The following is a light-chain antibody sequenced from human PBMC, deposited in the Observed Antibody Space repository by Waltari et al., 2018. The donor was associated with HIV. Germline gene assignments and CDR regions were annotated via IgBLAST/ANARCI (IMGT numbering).Light chain of an antibody. CDR1: QGISSW. Sequence: DIQMTQSPSSAAASVGDRVTITCRARQGISSWLAWYQQKPGQAPKLLIHAVASLQSGVPSRISGSGSGTDFTLTSSSLQAEDFVTYYCQRANSFPFTFGPGTKLNIK. V-gene: IGKV1D-12*01. CDR2: AVA. CDR3: QRANSFPFT. J-gene: IGKJ3*01.